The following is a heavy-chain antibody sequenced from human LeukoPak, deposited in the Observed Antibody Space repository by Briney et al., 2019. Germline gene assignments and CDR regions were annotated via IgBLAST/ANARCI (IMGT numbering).Heavy chain of an antibody. CDR1: GGSISSYY. CDR3: ARDLNGVRAFDI. V-gene: IGHV4-59*01. D-gene: IGHD3-16*02. Sequence: SETLSLTCTVSGGSISSYYWSWIRQPPGKGLEWIGYIYYSGSTNYNPSLKSQVTISVDTSKNQFSLKLSSVTAADTAVYYCARDLNGVRAFDIWGQGTMVTVSS. CDR2: IYYSGST. J-gene: IGHJ3*02.